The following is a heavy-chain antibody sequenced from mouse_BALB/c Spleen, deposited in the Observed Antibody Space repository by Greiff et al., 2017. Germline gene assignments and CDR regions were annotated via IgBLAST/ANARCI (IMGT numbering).Heavy chain of an antibody. CDR1: GFTFSSYA. Sequence: EVHLVESGGGLVKPGGSLKLSCAASGFTFSSYAMSWVRQTPEKRLEWVATISDGGSYTYYPDSVKGRFTVSRDNAKNNLYLQMSSLKSEDTAMYYCARAMDYWGQGTSVTVSS. J-gene: IGHJ4*01. CDR2: ISDGGSYT. V-gene: IGHV5-4*01. CDR3: ARAMDY.